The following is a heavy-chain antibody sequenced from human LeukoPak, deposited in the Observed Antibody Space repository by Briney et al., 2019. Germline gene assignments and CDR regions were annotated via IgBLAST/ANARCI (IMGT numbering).Heavy chain of an antibody. CDR2: IKSDGSDT. CDR1: GFTFSTYW. CDR3: ARGFWTGVEY. Sequence: GGSLRLSGAASGFTFSTYWMHWVRQAPGEGLVWVSRIKSDGSDTSYADSVKGRFTISRDNAKNTLYLQMNSLRAEDTAVYYCARGFWTGVEYWGQGALVTVSS. D-gene: IGHD3/OR15-3a*01. J-gene: IGHJ4*02. V-gene: IGHV3-74*01.